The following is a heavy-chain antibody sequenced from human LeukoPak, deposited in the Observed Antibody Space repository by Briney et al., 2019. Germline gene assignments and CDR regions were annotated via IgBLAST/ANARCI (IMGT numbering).Heavy chain of an antibody. Sequence: GGSLRLSCAASGFTFSSYGMHWVRQAPGKGLEWVAFIRYDGSNKYYADSVKGRFTISRDNSKNTLYLQMNSLRAEDTAVYYCATASYCSSTSCYTRAEYFQHWGQGTLDTVSS. D-gene: IGHD2-2*02. CDR2: IRYDGSNK. V-gene: IGHV3-30*02. CDR1: GFTFSSYG. J-gene: IGHJ1*01. CDR3: ATASYCSSTSCYTRAEYFQH.